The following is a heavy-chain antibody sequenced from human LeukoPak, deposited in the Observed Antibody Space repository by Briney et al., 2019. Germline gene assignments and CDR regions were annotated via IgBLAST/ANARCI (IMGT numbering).Heavy chain of an antibody. CDR1: GGSISSYY. V-gene: IGHV4-59*08. D-gene: IGHD3-22*01. J-gene: IGHJ4*02. CDR3: ARRGHYYDSSGHYYAFDY. Sequence: SETLSLTCTVSGGSISSYYWSWIRQPPGKGLEWIGYIYYSGSTNYNPSLKSRVTISVDTSKDQFSLKLSSVTAADTAVYYCARRGHYYDSSGHYYAFDYWGQGTLVTVSS. CDR2: IYYSGST.